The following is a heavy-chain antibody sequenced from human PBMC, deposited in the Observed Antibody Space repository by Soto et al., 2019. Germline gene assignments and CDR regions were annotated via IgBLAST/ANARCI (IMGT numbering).Heavy chain of an antibody. CDR3: ARSLKGQDGDYYYYYMDV. D-gene: IGHD3-3*01. CDR2: IYYSGST. V-gene: IGHV4-59*01. CDR1: GGSIDNYY. J-gene: IGHJ6*03. Sequence: SETLSLTCTVSGGSIDNYYWNWIRQPPGKGLEWIGYIYYSGSTNYNHSLKSRVTMSVDKSKNHFSLKLSSVTVADTAVYYCARSLKGQDGDYYYYYMDVWGKGTTVTVSS.